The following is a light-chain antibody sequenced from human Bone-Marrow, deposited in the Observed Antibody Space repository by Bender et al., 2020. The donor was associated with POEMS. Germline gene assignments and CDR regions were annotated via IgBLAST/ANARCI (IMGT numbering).Light chain of an antibody. CDR1: SSDVGGYNY. Sequence: QSALTQDASVSGSPGQSITISCTGTSSDVGGYNYVSWYQQHPGRAPKLLIYDVNIRPSGVSDRFSGSKSGNTASLTISGLQAEDEADYFCSSYTSDTSLVFGGGTKLTVL. V-gene: IGLV2-14*03. CDR2: DVN. J-gene: IGLJ2*01. CDR3: SSYTSDTSLV.